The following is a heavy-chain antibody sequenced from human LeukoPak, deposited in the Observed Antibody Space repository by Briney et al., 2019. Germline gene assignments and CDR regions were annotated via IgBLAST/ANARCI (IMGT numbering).Heavy chain of an antibody. CDR3: ARVNCSSTSCHPLYYYYGMDV. J-gene: IGHJ6*02. V-gene: IGHV4-30-2*01. CDR1: GGSISSGGCS. D-gene: IGHD2-2*01. CDR2: IYHSGST. Sequence: SETLSLTCAVSGGSISSGGCSWSWIRQPPGKGLEWIGYIYHSGSTYYNPSLKSRVTISVDRSKNQFSLKLSSVTAADTAVYYCARVNCSSTSCHPLYYYYGMDVWGQGTTVTVSS.